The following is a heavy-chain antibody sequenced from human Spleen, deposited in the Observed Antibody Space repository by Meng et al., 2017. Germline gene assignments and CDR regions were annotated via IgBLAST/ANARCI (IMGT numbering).Heavy chain of an antibody. CDR2: IYYSGSI. Sequence: QVQLQGSGPRLVRPSETLSLTCTVSGGSVSSGSYYWRWIRQPPGKGLEWIGYIYYSGSIHYNPSLKSRVTMSVDTSKNQFSLKLISVTAVDTAVYYCARKTSGIWYFDLWGRGTLVTASS. J-gene: IGHJ2*01. CDR3: ARKTSGIWYFDL. V-gene: IGHV4-61*01. D-gene: IGHD3-10*01. CDR1: GGSVSSGSYY.